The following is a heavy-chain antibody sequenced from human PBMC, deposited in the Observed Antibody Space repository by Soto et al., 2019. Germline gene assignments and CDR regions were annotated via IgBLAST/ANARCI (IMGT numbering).Heavy chain of an antibody. D-gene: IGHD3-3*01. V-gene: IGHV3-30-3*01. Sequence: QVQLVESGGGVVQPGRSLRLSCAASGFTFSSYAMHWVRQAPGKGLEWGAVISYDGSKKYYADSVKGRFTVYRDNSKNALYLQMNSLGAEDTAVYYCASGIPSVLRFLEWITYYFDYWGQGTLVTVS. J-gene: IGHJ4*02. CDR3: ASGIPSVLRFLEWITYYFDY. CDR1: GFTFSSYA. CDR2: ISYDGSKK.